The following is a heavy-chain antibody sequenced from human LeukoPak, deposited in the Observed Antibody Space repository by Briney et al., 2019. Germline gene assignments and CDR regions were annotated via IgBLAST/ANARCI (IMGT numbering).Heavy chain of an antibody. J-gene: IGHJ5*02. CDR1: GYSISSGYY. CDR2: IYHSGST. CDR3: ARESAIPSGNWFDP. Sequence: SETLSLTCTVSGYSISSGYYWGWIRQPPGKGLEWIGSIYHSGSTYYNPSLKSRVTISVDTSKNQFSLKLSSVTAADTAVYYCARESAIPSGNWFDPWGQGTLVTVSS. D-gene: IGHD2-2*02. V-gene: IGHV4-38-2*02.